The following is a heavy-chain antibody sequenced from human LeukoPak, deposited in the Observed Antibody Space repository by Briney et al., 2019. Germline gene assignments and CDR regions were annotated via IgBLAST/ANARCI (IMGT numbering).Heavy chain of an antibody. V-gene: IGHV3-23*01. CDR1: GFTFSSYA. CDR2: ISGSGGST. Sequence: GGSLRLSCAASGFTFSSYAMSWVRQVPGKGLEWVSAISGSGGSTYYADSVKGRFTISRDNSKNTLYLQMNSLRAEDTAVYYCARLLWKGYFPSGYYGMDVWGQGTTVTVSS. D-gene: IGHD2-15*01. CDR3: ARLLWKGYFPSGYYGMDV. J-gene: IGHJ6*02.